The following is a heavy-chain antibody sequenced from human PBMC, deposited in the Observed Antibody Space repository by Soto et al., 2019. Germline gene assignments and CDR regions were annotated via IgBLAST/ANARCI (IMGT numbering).Heavy chain of an antibody. J-gene: IGHJ6*02. V-gene: IGHV1-2*04. CDR3: ARGLLLFGEFLGPYGMDV. CDR2: INPNSGGT. Sequence: QVQLVQSGAEVKKPGASVKVSCKASGYTFTGYYMHWVRQAPGQGLEWMGWINPNSGGTNYAQKFQGWVTMNRDTALSTAYMELSRLRSDDTAVYFCARGLLLFGEFLGPYGMDVWGQGNTVNV. D-gene: IGHD3-10*01. CDR1: GYTFTGYY.